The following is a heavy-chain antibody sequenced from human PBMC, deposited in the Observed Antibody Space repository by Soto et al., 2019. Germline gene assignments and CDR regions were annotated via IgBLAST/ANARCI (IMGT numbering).Heavy chain of an antibody. J-gene: IGHJ6*02. CDR2: IYYSGST. Sequence: QVQLQESGPGQVKPSETLSLTCTVSGGSISSYYWSWFRQPPGRGLEWIGYIYYSGSTSYSPSLTSRVTISVDTSKNQISLMLSSVTAADTAMYHCARHPPYWVGMDVWGQGTTVTVSS. CDR3: ARHPPYWVGMDV. V-gene: IGHV4-59*08. CDR1: GGSISSYY. D-gene: IGHD2-15*01.